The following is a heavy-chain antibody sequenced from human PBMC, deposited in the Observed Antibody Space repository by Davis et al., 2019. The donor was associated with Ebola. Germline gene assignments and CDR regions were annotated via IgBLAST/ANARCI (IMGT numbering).Heavy chain of an antibody. Sequence: GESLKISCAASGFTFSDYYMNWVRQAPGKGLEWVSHISSGSSYTNYADSVKGRFTISRDNAKNSLYLEMNSLRADDTAVYYCARDKSGSYGGVYYFYYSMDVWGQGTTVTVSS. CDR2: ISSGSSYT. D-gene: IGHD1-26*01. V-gene: IGHV3-11*06. J-gene: IGHJ6*02. CDR1: GFTFSDYY. CDR3: ARDKSGSYGGVYYFYYSMDV.